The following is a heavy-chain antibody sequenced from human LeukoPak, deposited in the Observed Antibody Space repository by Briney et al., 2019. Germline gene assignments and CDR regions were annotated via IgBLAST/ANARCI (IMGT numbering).Heavy chain of an antibody. CDR3: ARGPPLNMLGSTYFDY. V-gene: IGHV4-59*08. Sequence: PSETLSLTCTVSGGSISSYCWSWIRQPPGKGLEWIGYIYYSGSTNYNPSLKSRVTISIDTSKNQFSLKLSSVTAADTAVFYCARGPPLNMLGSTYFDYWGQGFLVTVSS. D-gene: IGHD1-26*01. CDR2: IYYSGST. J-gene: IGHJ4*02. CDR1: GGSISSYC.